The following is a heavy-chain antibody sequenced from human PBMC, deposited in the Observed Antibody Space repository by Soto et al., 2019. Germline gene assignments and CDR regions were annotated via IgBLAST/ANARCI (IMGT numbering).Heavy chain of an antibody. CDR3: ARGLSSDY. CDR2: IWFDGSNQ. Sequence: QVQLVESGGGVVKPERSLRLSCATSGFTFSSFSMHWVRQAPGKGLEWVAVIWFDGSNQYYADSVKGRFTISRDNSKNTLYLQMNSLRVEDTAVYYCARGLSSDYWGQGTLVTVSS. J-gene: IGHJ4*02. CDR1: GFTFSSFS. V-gene: IGHV3-33*01.